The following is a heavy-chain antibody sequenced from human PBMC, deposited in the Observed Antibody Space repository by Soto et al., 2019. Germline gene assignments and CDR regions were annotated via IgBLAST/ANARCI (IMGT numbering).Heavy chain of an antibody. D-gene: IGHD3-16*01. CDR2: ISATGGGT. J-gene: IGHJ4*02. V-gene: IGHV3-23*01. Sequence: GGSLRLSCAASGFKFSNYAMSWVRQAPGKGLEWVSLISATGGGTYYADSVKGRFTISRDNSHNTLYLQVHSLTAEDTAVYYCAKDRRAGGNSAFYFDFWGQGAQVT. CDR3: AKDRRAGGNSAFYFDF. CDR1: GFKFSNYA.